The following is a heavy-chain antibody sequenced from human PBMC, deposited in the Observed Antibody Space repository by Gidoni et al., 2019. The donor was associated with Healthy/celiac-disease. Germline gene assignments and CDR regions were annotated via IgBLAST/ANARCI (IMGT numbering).Heavy chain of an antibody. J-gene: IGHJ5*02. CDR1: GFTFGDYA. Sequence: EVQLVESGGGLVPPGRSLRLSCTASGFTFGDYAMSWFRQAPGKGLEWVGVIRSKAYGGTTEYAASVKGRVTISRDERKSIAYLQMNSLKAEEKDGYYWSRDEWFDLWGQGTLVTVSS. CDR2: IRSKAYGGTT. CDR3: SRDEWFDL. V-gene: IGHV3-49*03.